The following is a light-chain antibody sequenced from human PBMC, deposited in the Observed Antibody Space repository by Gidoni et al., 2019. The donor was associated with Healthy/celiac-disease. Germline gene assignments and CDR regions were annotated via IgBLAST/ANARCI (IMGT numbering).Light chain of an antibody. J-gene: IGKJ1*01. CDR2: AAS. Sequence: AIRMTQSPSSLSASTGDRVTITCRASQGISSYLAWYQQKPGKAPKVLIYAASTLQSGVPSRFSGSGYGTDFTLTISCLQSEDFATYYWQQYYSYPTFGQGTKVEIK. V-gene: IGKV1-8*01. CDR3: QQYYSYPT. CDR1: QGISSY.